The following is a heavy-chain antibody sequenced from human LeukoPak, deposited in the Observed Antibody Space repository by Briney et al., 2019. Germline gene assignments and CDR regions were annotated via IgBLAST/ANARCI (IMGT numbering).Heavy chain of an antibody. CDR2: ISHSRSTI. Sequence: GGSLSLSCAVSRFTLNSYSMKWLRPAPGHGLEWGSYISHSRSTIYYADSVKGRFTISRDNAKNAQYLQMNSLTADDTGVYYWGRAYLAGVRDWGQGTLVTVSS. CDR1: RFTLNSYS. J-gene: IGHJ4*02. CDR3: GRAYLAGVRD. V-gene: IGHV3-48*01. D-gene: IGHD3-10*01.